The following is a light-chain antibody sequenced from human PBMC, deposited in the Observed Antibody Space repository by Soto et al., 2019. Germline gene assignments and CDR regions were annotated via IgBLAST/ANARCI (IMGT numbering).Light chain of an antibody. CDR2: HAS. CDR1: QTVTN. V-gene: IGKV3-11*01. CDR3: QQYSSWLRS. J-gene: IGKJ4*01. Sequence: EVVLTQSPATLSLSPGERATLSCRASQTVTNLAWYQHKPGQAPRLLIYHASTRATGIPARFSGSGSRTAFTLSISSLEPEDFAVYYCQQYSSWLRSFGGGTKVEIK.